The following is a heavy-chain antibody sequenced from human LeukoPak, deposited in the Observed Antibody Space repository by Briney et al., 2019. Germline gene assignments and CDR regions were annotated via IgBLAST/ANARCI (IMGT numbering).Heavy chain of an antibody. J-gene: IGHJ4*02. CDR2: INPNSGGT. CDR3: ARAFRWLQTTGPGY. Sequence: ASVKVSCKASGYTFTGYYMHWVRQAPGQGLEWMGWINPNSGGTNYAQKFQGRVPMTRDTSISTAYMELSRLRSDDTAVYYCARAFRWLQTTGPGYWGQGTLVTVSS. V-gene: IGHV1-2*02. CDR1: GYTFTGYY. D-gene: IGHD5-24*01.